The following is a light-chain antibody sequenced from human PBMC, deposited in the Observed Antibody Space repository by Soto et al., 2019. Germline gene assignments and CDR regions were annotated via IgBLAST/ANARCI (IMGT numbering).Light chain of an antibody. V-gene: IGKV3-11*01. Sequence: EIVLTQSPATLSLSPGERATLSCRASQSVTTSLAWYQQKLGQPPRLLIYDASIRATGVPARFSGSGSGTDFTLTISSLETEHFAVDFCKQRNNRLFTFGRGAAVEI. J-gene: IGKJ4*01. CDR3: KQRNNRLFT. CDR2: DAS. CDR1: QSVTTS.